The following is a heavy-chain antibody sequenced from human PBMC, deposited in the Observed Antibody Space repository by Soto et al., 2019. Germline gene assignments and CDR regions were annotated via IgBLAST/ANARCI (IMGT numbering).Heavy chain of an antibody. D-gene: IGHD5-12*01. V-gene: IGHV3-30*18. CDR2: ISYDGSNK. CDR3: AKSGYNGGGFDY. Sequence: QVQLVESGGGVVQPGRSLRLSCAASGFTFSSYGMHWVRQAPGKGLEWVAVISYDGSNKYYADSVKGRFTISRDNSKNPLYLQMNSLTAEDTAVYYCAKSGYNGGGFDYWGQGTLVNVSS. J-gene: IGHJ4*02. CDR1: GFTFSSYG.